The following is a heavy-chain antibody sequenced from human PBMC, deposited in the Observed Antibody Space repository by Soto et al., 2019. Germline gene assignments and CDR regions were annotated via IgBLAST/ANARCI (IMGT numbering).Heavy chain of an antibody. CDR2: ISYDGSNK. CDR3: ARGNYYDSSGYYGVDY. V-gene: IGHV3-30-3*01. J-gene: IGHJ4*02. CDR1: EFTLSSYA. D-gene: IGHD3-22*01. Sequence: QVQLGESGGGVVQPGRSLRLSCAASEFTLSSYAMHWVRQAPGKGLEWVAVISYDGSNKYYADSVKGRFTISRDNSKNTLYLQMNSLRAEDTGVYYCARGNYYDSSGYYGVDYWGQGTLVTVSS.